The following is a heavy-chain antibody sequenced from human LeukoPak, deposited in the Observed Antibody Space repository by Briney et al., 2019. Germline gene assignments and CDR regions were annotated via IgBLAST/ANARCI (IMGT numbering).Heavy chain of an antibody. CDR2: ISSSSSYI. Sequence: PGGSLRLSCAASGFAFSSYSMNWVRQAPGKGLEWVSSISSSSSYIYYADSVKGRFTISRDNAKNSLYLQMNSLRAEDTAVYYCARVPYYDFWSGYDYWGQGTLVTVSS. D-gene: IGHD3-3*01. CDR1: GFAFSSYS. CDR3: ARVPYYDFWSGYDY. V-gene: IGHV3-21*01. J-gene: IGHJ4*02.